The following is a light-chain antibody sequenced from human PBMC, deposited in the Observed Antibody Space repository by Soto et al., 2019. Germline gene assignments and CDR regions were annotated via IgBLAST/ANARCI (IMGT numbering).Light chain of an antibody. CDR3: QQYGSSPAT. V-gene: IGKV3-20*01. CDR2: GAS. CDR1: QSVSSSY. J-gene: IGKJ1*01. Sequence: EIVLTQSPGTLSLSPGERATLSCRASQSVSSSYLAWYQQKXGQAPRLLIYGASSRATGIPDRFSGSGSGTDFTLTISRLEPEDFAVYYCQQYGSSPATFGQGTKVEIK.